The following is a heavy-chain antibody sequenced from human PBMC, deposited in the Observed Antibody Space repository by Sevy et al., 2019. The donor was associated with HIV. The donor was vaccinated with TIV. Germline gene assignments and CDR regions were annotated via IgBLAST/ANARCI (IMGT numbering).Heavy chain of an antibody. CDR1: GFDFSSHW. J-gene: IGHJ4*02. V-gene: IGHV3-74*01. CDR2: MNTDGSST. Sequence: GGSLRLSCEASGFDFSSHWMQWVRQAPGKGLVWVSRMNTDGSSTNYADSGKGRFTISRDNATNTLYLEMNNLRDEDTALYFCAKPRFDFWGPGTLVTVSS. CDR3: AKPRFDF.